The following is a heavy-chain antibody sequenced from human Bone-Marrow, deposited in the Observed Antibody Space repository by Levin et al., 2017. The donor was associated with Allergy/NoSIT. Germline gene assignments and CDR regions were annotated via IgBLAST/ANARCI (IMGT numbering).Heavy chain of an antibody. J-gene: IGHJ3*01. CDR3: AKHQWLPSDALDV. D-gene: IGHD6-19*01. V-gene: IGHV3-23*01. Sequence: LSLTCEASGFTFTTYAMTWVRQAPGKGLEWVATISRDSRSTHFADSVKGRFTIFRDDSKNTLHLQMITVRAEDTAIYYCAKHQWLPSDALDVWGQGTIVTVSS. CDR2: ISRDSRST. CDR1: GFTFTTYA.